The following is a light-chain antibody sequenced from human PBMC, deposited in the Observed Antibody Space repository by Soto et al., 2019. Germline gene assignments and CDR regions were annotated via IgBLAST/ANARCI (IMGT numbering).Light chain of an antibody. CDR1: DNIGSN. CDR3: QQSYKILT. CDR2: AAS. V-gene: IGKV1-39*01. J-gene: IGKJ4*01. Sequence: DIQLTQSPASLSASVGDRVTITCRASDNIGSNLNWYQHQTGTDPKLLIYAASSLQGGVPSRFSDSGYGTQFTLNISGLQTEDFATYYCQQSYKILTFGGGTKVDIX.